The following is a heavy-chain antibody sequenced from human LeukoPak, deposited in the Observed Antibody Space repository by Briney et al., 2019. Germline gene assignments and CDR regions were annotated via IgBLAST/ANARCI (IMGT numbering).Heavy chain of an antibody. CDR3: AKDKGSSGWGQPA. CDR2: ISWNSGSI. V-gene: IGHV3-9*01. CDR1: GFTFDDYA. J-gene: IGHJ5*02. D-gene: IGHD6-19*01. Sequence: PGRSLRLSCAASGFTFDDYAMPWVRQAPGKGLEWVSGISWNSGSIGYADSVKGRFTISRDNAKNSLYLQMNSLRAEDTALYYCAKDKGSSGWGQPAWGQGTLVTVSS.